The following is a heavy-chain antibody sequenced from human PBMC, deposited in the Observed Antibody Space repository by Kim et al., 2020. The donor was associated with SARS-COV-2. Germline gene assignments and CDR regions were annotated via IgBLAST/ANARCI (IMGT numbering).Heavy chain of an antibody. CDR1: GYSFTSYW. CDR3: ARHDIAAVKSNWFDP. V-gene: IGHV5-10-1*01. Sequence: GESLKISCKGSGYSFTSYWISWVRQMPGKGLEWMGRIDPSDSYTNYSPSFQGHVTISADKSISTAYLQWSSLKASDTAMYYCARHDIAAVKSNWFDPWGQGTLVTVSS. CDR2: IDPSDSYT. J-gene: IGHJ5*02. D-gene: IGHD6-13*01.